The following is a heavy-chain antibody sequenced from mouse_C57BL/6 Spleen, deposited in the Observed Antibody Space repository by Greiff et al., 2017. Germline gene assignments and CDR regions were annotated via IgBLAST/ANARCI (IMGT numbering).Heavy chain of an antibody. CDR1: GYTFTSYG. Sequence: VQLQQSGAELARPGASVKLSCKASGYTFTSYGISWVKQRTGQGLEWIGEIYPRSGNNYYNEKFKGKATLTADKSSSTAYRELRSLTSEDSAVYFCARYYYGSQAMDYWGQGTSVTVSS. CDR2: IYPRSGNN. D-gene: IGHD1-1*01. CDR3: ARYYYGSQAMDY. V-gene: IGHV1-81*01. J-gene: IGHJ4*01.